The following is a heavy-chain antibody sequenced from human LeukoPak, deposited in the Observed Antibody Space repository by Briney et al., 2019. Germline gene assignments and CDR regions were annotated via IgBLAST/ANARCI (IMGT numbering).Heavy chain of an antibody. J-gene: IGHJ6*02. V-gene: IGHV3-7*01. CDR3: ARWVTMVRGVIYYYGMDV. CDR1: GFTFSSYW. CDR2: IKQDGSEK. D-gene: IGHD3-10*01. Sequence: GGSLSLSCAASGFTFSSYWMSWVRQAPGKGLEWVANIKQDGSEKYYVDSVKGRFTISRDNAKNSLYLQMNSLRAEDTAVYHCARWVTMVRGVIYYYGMDVWGQGTTVTVSS.